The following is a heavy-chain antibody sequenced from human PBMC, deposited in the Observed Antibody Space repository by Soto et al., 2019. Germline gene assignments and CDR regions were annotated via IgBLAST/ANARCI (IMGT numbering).Heavy chain of an antibody. Sequence: GASVKVSCKASGDTFISYHVHWVRQAPGQGLEWMGIMNPSGGSTRYAQKFQGRVTMTRDTSTSTVYMELTGLKSEDTAVYYCARDRVVRGTYYGMDVWGRGTTVTVSS. CDR2: MNPSGGST. CDR3: ARDRVVRGTYYGMDV. D-gene: IGHD3-10*01. CDR1: GDTFISYH. J-gene: IGHJ6*02. V-gene: IGHV1-46*01.